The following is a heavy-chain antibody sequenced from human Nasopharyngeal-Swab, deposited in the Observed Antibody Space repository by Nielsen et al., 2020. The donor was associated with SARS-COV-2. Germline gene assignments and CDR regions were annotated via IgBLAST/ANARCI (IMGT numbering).Heavy chain of an antibody. D-gene: IGHD6-19*01. CDR1: GGTFSSYA. Sequence: SVKVSCKASGGTFSSYAISWVRQAPGQGLEWMGRIIPILGIANYAQKFQGRVTITADKSTSTAYMELSSLRSEDTAVYYCARNDIAVAGTAWFDPWGQRTLVTVSS. CDR2: IIPILGIA. J-gene: IGHJ5*02. V-gene: IGHV1-69*04. CDR3: ARNDIAVAGTAWFDP.